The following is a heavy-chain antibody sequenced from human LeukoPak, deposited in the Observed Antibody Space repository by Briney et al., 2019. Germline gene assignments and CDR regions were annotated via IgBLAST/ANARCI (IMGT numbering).Heavy chain of an antibody. J-gene: IGHJ3*02. CDR1: GFTFSNYG. CDR2: SRSSSPSM. CDR3: ATDGITTGDDAFDI. Sequence: GGSLRLSCAGSGFTFSNYGINWVRQAPGKGLEWVSYSRSSSPSMYYADSVKGRFTTSRDNAKNSLYLQMNSLRAEDTAVYYCATDGITTGDDAFDIWGQGTMVTVSS. D-gene: IGHD7-27*01. V-gene: IGHV3-48*01.